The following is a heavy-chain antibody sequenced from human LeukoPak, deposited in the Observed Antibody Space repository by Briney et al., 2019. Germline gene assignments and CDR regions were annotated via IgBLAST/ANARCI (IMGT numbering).Heavy chain of an antibody. CDR1: GYTFTSYG. CDR3: ARDFGYRSTHDY. V-gene: IGHV1-18*01. D-gene: IGHD6-25*01. J-gene: IGHJ4*02. CDR2: ISAYNGNT. Sequence: ASVKVSCKASGYTFTSYGISWVRQAPGQGLEWMGWISAYNGNTNYAQKLQGRVTMTTDTSTSTAYVELRSLRSDDTAVYYCARDFGYRSTHDYWGQGTLVTVSS.